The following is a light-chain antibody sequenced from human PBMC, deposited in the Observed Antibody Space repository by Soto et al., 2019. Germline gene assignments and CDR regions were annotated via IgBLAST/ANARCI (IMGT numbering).Light chain of an antibody. CDR1: QSVDSAF. CDR3: QQTYSTLSIT. CDR2: GAS. J-gene: IGKJ5*01. Sequence: EIVLTQSPGSLSLSLGERATLSCRASQSVDSAFFAWYQQKPGQPPRLLMYGASRRATGIPDRFSGSGSGTDFTLTISRLEPEDFATYYCQQTYSTLSITFGQGTRLEIK. V-gene: IGKV3-20*01.